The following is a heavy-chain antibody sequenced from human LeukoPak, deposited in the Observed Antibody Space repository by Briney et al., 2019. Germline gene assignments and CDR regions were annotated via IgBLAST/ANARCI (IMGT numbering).Heavy chain of an antibody. CDR2: MNPKSGDT. V-gene: IGHV1-8*03. Sequence: ASVKVSCKASGYIFIDYEINWVRQATGQGLEWMGWMNPKSGDTGYEQKFQGGVTITRDSSISTVYMELSSLRSEDTALCYCARGRYMDVWGKGTTVTVSS. CDR1: GYIFIDYE. J-gene: IGHJ6*03. CDR3: ARGRYMDV.